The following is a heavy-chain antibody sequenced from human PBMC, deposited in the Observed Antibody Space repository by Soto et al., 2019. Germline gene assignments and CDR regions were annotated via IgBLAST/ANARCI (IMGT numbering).Heavy chain of an antibody. CDR2: ISKDGSNK. CDR3: ARSYCGDDCALDY. V-gene: IGHV3-53*05. Sequence: EVQLVETGGGLIQPGGSLRLSCAASGFTVSSNYMSWVRQAPGKGLEWVVVISKDGSNKHYADSVKGRFTISRDNSKNTLYLQMNSLRAEDTAVYYCARSYCGDDCALDYWGQGTLVTV. J-gene: IGHJ4*02. D-gene: IGHD2-21*02. CDR1: GFTVSSNY.